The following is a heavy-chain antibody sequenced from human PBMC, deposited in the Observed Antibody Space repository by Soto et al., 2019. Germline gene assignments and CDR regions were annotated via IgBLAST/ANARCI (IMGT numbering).Heavy chain of an antibody. V-gene: IGHV3-48*01. D-gene: IGHD6-25*01. CDR3: ATSSGAFDI. J-gene: IGHJ3*02. CDR1: GITFSSYN. Sequence: GGSLRLSCGASGITFSSYNMNWLRQAPGKGLEWVSYISSYGGTIYYADSVRGRFTISRDNAMNSLFLQMNSLRAEDTAIYYCATSSGAFDIWGQGTMVTVSS. CDR2: ISSYGGTI.